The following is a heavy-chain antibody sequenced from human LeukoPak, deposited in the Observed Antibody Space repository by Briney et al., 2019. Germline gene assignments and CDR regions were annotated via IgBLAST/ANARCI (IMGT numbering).Heavy chain of an antibody. CDR1: GGSISSGSYY. D-gene: IGHD3-3*01. CDR3: ARSINDFWSGYRDY. CDR2: IYTSGST. J-gene: IGHJ4*02. Sequence: PSQTLSLTCTVSGGSISSGSYYWSWIRQPAGKGLEWIGRIYTSGSTNYNPSLKSRVTISVDTSKNQFSLKLSSVTAADTAVYYCARSINDFWSGYRDYWGQGTLVTVSS. V-gene: IGHV4-61*02.